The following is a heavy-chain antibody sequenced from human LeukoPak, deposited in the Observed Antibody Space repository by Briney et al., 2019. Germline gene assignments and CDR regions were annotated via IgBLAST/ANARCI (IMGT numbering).Heavy chain of an antibody. CDR1: GCTFTSYY. J-gene: IGHJ4*02. CDR2: INPSGGST. Sequence: ASVKVSFKASGCTFTSYYMHWVRQAPGQGLEWMGIINPSGGSTSYAQKFQGRVTMTRDTSTSTVYMELSSLRSEDTAVYYCASEDIVVVPAARALDYWGQGTLVTVPS. D-gene: IGHD2-2*01. CDR3: ASEDIVVVPAARALDY. V-gene: IGHV1-46*01.